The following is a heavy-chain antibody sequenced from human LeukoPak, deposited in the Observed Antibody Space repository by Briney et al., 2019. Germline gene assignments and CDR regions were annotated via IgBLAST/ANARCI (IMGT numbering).Heavy chain of an antibody. J-gene: IGHJ4*02. CDR3: TRMTTGHDY. V-gene: IGHV4-34*01. CDR2: INHSGYT. D-gene: IGHD4-17*01. Sequence: SETLSLTCAASGVSFNDYYWSWVRQTPGKGLEWIGEINHSGYTNDSPSLKSRVTLSIDTSRKQFSLNLRSVTVADTGIYYCTRMTTGHDYWGQGTLVTVSS. CDR1: GVSFNDYY.